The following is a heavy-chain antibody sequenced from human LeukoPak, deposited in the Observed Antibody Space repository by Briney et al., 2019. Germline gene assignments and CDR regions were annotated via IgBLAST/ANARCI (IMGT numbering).Heavy chain of an antibody. J-gene: IGHJ4*02. CDR3: ARGPKYIASTGPHYFDY. CDR1: GFTFGSYS. V-gene: IGHV3-21*01. CDR2: ISHGSSYI. D-gene: IGHD1-1*01. Sequence: PGGSLRLSCAASGFTFGSYSMSWVRQAPGKGLEWVSSISHGSSYIYYADSVKGRFTISRDNAENSLYLQMNSLRAEDTAVYYCARGPKYIASTGPHYFDYWGQGTLVTVSS.